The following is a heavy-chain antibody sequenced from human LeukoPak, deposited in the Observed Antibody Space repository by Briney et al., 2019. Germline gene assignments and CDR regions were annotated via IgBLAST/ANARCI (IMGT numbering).Heavy chain of an antibody. J-gene: IGHJ4*02. V-gene: IGHV4-34*01. D-gene: IGHD2-2*02. CDR2: INHSGST. CDR3: VRRCEWLLHQVYYFDY. Sequence: SETLSLTCAVYDGSFSGYYWSWIRQPPGKGLEWIGEINHSGSTNYNPSLKSRVTISVDTSKNQFSLKLSSVTAADTAVYYCVRRCEWLLHQVYYFDYWGQGTLVTVSS. CDR1: DGSFSGYY.